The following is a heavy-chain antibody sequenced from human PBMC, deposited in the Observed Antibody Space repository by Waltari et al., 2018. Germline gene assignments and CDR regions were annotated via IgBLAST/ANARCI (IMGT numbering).Heavy chain of an antibody. Sequence: QVQLQESGPGLVKPSQTLSLTCTVSGGSISSGGYYWSWIRQHPGQGLEWLGYIYHSGSTYYNPSLQSRVTMSLDTSNNQFSLKVTSVTAADTAVYYCARDNPLYYYDRSGTFGHYWYGMDVWGQGTTVTVSS. CDR3: ARDNPLYYYDRSGTFGHYWYGMDV. V-gene: IGHV4-31*03. CDR2: IYHSGST. CDR1: GGSISSGGYY. D-gene: IGHD3-22*01. J-gene: IGHJ6*02.